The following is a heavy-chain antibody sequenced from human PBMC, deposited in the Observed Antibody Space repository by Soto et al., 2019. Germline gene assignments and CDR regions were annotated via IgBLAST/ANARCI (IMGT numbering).Heavy chain of an antibody. V-gene: IGHV3-30-3*01. CDR3: ARVPSSSGRANFDY. D-gene: IGHD2-15*01. CDR2: ISYDGSNK. CDR1: GFTFSSYA. Sequence: QVPLVESGGGVVQPGRSLRLSCAASGFTFSSYAMHWVRQAPGKGLEWVAVISYDGSNKYYADSVKGRFTISRDNSKNTLYLQMNSLRAEDTAVYYCARVPSSSGRANFDYWGQGTLVTVSS. J-gene: IGHJ4*02.